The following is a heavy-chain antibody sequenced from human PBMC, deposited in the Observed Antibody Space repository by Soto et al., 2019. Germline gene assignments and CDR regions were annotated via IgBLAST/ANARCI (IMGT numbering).Heavy chain of an antibody. CDR1: GYTFTSYG. D-gene: IGHD3-9*01. CDR2: ISAYNGNT. J-gene: IGHJ4*02. V-gene: IGHV1-18*01. CDR3: GRDRSYDILSPDY. Sequence: QVQLVQSGAEVKKPGASVKVSCKASGYTFTSYGISWVRQAPGQGLEWMGWISAYNGNTNYAQKLQGRVTMTTDTPTRTADREPRSLRSGDTAVYYCGRDRSYDILSPDYWGQGTLVTVSS.